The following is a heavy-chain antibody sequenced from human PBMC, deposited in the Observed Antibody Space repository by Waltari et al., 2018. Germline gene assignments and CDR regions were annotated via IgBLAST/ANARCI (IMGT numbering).Heavy chain of an antibody. CDR3: ARRRAVAGSDFDY. V-gene: IGHV4-39*07. J-gene: IGHJ4*02. Sequence: QLQLQESGPGLVKPSETLSLTCTVSGGPISSSSYFWGWIRQPPGKGLEWIGSIYYSGSTYYNPSLKSRVTISVDTSISTAYLQWSSLKASDTAMYYCARRRAVAGSDFDYWGQGTLVTVSS. D-gene: IGHD6-19*01. CDR1: GGPISSSSYF. CDR2: IYYSGST.